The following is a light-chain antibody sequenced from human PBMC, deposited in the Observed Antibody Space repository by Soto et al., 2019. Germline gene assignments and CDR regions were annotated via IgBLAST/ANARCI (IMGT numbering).Light chain of an antibody. CDR2: SAS. Sequence: ETVMTQSPPTLSVSPGERATLSCRASRSISTNVAWYQHKSGQAPRLLIYSASTRAPGIPTRFSGSGSGTEFTLTISSLQSEDLAIYYCQQYNSWPPITFGGGTKVDIK. CDR1: RSISTN. CDR3: QQYNSWPPIT. V-gene: IGKV3-15*01. J-gene: IGKJ4*01.